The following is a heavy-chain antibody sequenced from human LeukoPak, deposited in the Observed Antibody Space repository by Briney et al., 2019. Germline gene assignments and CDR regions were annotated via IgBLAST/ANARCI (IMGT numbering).Heavy chain of an antibody. J-gene: IGHJ5*02. CDR3: ARLEKYYDFWSGYYTRTGRFDP. CDR2: IYYSGST. CDR1: GGSISSYY. V-gene: IGHV4-59*01. D-gene: IGHD3-3*01. Sequence: SETLSLTCTVSGGSISSYYWSWIRQPPGKGLEWIGYIYYSGSTNYNPSLKSRVTISVDTSKNQFSLKLSSVTAADTAVYYCARLEKYYDFWSGYYTRTGRFDPWGQGTLATVSS.